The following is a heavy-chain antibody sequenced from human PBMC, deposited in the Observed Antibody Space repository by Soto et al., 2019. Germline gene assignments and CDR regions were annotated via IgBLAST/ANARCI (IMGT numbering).Heavy chain of an antibody. CDR3: ARGRRTPTVYYGLHV. Sequence: QVQLQASGPGLVKPSETLSLTCSVSGDSVSSYYWSWIRQPPGKGLEWIGYVYYDGSTNYNPSLETPVTKSIDTSKNLVALMWNSVTAADTAWYHCARGRRTPTVYYGLHVLGQGATGAISS. CDR2: VYYDGST. J-gene: IGHJ6*02. V-gene: IGHV4-59*02. CDR1: GDSVSSYY.